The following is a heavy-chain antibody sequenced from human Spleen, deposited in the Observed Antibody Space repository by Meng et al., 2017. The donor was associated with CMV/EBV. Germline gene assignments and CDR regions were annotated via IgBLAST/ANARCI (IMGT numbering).Heavy chain of an antibody. V-gene: IGHV4-39*07. CDR2: VYYVGNT. J-gene: IGHJ4*02. CDR3: ARHYNWNFDY. Sequence: SETLSLTCTVSGGSISTSVYYGGWIRQPPGKGLEWIGSVYYVGNTYYTPSLKSRVTISVDTSKNQFSLKLSSVTAADTAVYYCARHYNWNFDYWGQGTLVTVSS. D-gene: IGHD1-20*01. CDR1: GGSISTSVYY.